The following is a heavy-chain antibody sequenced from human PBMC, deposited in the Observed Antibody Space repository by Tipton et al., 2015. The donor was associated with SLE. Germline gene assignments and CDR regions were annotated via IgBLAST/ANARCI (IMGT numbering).Heavy chain of an antibody. J-gene: IGHJ6*03. CDR2: MSSDGGS. Sequence: TLSLTCTVSGYSISRGYHWGWIRQPPGKGLQWIASMSSDGGSSYNPPLRGRVTISVDTSKNQFSLKLSSVTAAETALYYCARHEGNPAAVPGVYYYMDVWGKGTTVTVSS. CDR1: GYSISRGYH. CDR3: ARHEGNPAAVPGVYYYMDV. V-gene: IGHV4-38-2*02. D-gene: IGHD6-13*01.